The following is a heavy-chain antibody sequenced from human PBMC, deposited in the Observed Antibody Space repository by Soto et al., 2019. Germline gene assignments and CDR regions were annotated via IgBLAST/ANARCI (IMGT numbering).Heavy chain of an antibody. CDR3: ASNSVVVVATRYGMDV. CDR2: IIPIFGTA. CDR1: GGTFSSYA. V-gene: IGHV1-69*05. D-gene: IGHD2-15*01. Sequence: QVQLVQSGAEVKKPGSSVKVSCKASGGTFSSYAISWVRQTPGQGLEWMGGIIPIFGTANYAQKFQGRVTITXXEXTXRAYMELSSLRSEDTAVYYCASNSVVVVATRYGMDVWGQGTTVTVSS. J-gene: IGHJ6*02.